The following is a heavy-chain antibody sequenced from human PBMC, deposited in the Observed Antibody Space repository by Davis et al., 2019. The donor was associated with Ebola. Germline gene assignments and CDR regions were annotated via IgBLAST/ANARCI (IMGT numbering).Heavy chain of an antibody. J-gene: IGHJ4*02. V-gene: IGHV3-30-3*01. CDR3: ARTPVAVGYYYAPDY. D-gene: IGHD3-10*01. CDR2: ISYDGSNK. Sequence: PGGSLRLSCAVSGFTFSSYAMHWVRQAPGKGLEWVALISYDGSNKHYADSMKGRFTISRDNSKNTLYLQVNSLRAEDTAIYYCARTPVAVGYYYAPDYWGQGTLVTDSS. CDR1: GFTFSSYA.